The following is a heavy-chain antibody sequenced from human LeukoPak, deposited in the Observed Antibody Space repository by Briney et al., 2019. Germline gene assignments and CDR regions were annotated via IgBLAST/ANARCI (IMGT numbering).Heavy chain of an antibody. D-gene: IGHD3-10*01. CDR2: IIPIFGTA. J-gene: IGHJ6*03. V-gene: IGHV1-69*06. CDR3: ARLPPYGSGSYYRYYYYYMDV. CDR1: GGTFSSYA. Sequence: GASVKVSCKASGGTFSSYAISWVRQAPGQGLEWMGGIIPIFGTANYAQKFQGRVTITADKSTSTAYMELSSLRSEDTAVYYCARLPPYGSGSYYRYYYYYMDVWGKGTTVTVSS.